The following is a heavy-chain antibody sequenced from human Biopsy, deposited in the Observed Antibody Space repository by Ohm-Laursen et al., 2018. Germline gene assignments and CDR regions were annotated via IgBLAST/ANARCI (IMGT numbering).Heavy chain of an antibody. CDR1: GDSISSYH. V-gene: IGHV4-59*01. CDR3: ARDRGYYSDRTVPGYFDL. J-gene: IGHJ2*01. D-gene: IGHD3-22*01. CDR2: VYYTGST. Sequence: SETLSLTCPVSGDSISSYHWSWIRQPPGKGLQWIGYVYYTGSTDYNPSLQSRVTISVDTSKNHFSLRLRSVTPADTAIYYCARDRGYYSDRTVPGYFDLWGRGTLVTVSS.